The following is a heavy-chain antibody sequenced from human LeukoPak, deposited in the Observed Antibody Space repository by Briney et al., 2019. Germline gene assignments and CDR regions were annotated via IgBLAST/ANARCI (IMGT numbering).Heavy chain of an antibody. V-gene: IGHV1-2*06. J-gene: IGHJ4*02. Sequence: ASVKVSCKASGYTFTGYYMHWVRQVPGQGLEWMGRINPNSGGTNYAQKFQDRVIMTRDTSISTAYMELNRLTSDDTAVYYCSATFSGYDRLFDYWGQGTLVTVSS. CDR1: GYTFTGYY. D-gene: IGHD5-12*01. CDR2: INPNSGGT. CDR3: SATFSGYDRLFDY.